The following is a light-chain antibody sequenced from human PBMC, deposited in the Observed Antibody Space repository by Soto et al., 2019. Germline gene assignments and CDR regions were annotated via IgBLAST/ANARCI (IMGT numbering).Light chain of an antibody. J-gene: IGKJ1*01. V-gene: IGKV3-11*01. Sequence: IVLTQSPPTLSLSPGEKATLSCRASQSVSSYLAWYQQKPGQAPRLLIYDASNRATGIPARFSGSGSGTDFTLTISSLEPEDFAVYYCQQRSNWPRTFGQGT. CDR3: QQRSNWPRT. CDR1: QSVSSY. CDR2: DAS.